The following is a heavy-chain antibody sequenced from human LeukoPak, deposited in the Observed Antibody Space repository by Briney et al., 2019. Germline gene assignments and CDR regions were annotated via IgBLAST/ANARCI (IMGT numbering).Heavy chain of an antibody. CDR1: GFTFSSYS. V-gene: IGHV3-21*01. CDR3: ARASRKLYYFDY. CDR2: ISSSSSYI. Sequence: PGGSLRLSCAASGFTFSSYSMNWARQAPGKGLEWVSSISSSSSYIYYADSVKGRFTISRDNAKNSLYLQMNSLRAEDTAVYYCARASRKLYYFDYWGQGTLVTVSS. D-gene: IGHD4-23*01. J-gene: IGHJ4*02.